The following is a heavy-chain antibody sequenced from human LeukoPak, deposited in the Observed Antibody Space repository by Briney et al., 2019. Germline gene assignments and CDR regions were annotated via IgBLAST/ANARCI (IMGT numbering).Heavy chain of an antibody. CDR2: ISSGSSTI. Sequence: GGSLRLSCGASGFRFRSYSMNWVRQAPGRRLEWVSYISSGSSTIYYADSVKGRFTISRDNPKNSLYLQMHSLRAEDTAVYYCARTDPTHWRRYYDYSNEICGKGTTVTVSS. V-gene: IGHV3-48*01. D-gene: IGHD2-15*01. CDR1: GFRFRSYS. J-gene: IGHJ6*03. CDR3: ARTDPTHWRRYYDYSNEI.